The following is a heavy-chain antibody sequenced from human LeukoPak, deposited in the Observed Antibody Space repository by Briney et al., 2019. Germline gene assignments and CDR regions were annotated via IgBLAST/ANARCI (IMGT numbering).Heavy chain of an antibody. Sequence: PGGSLRLSCAASGFTFSSYAMHWVRQAPGKGLEWVAVISYDGSNKYYADSVKGRFTISRDNSKNTLYLQMNSLRAEDTAVYYCVAAAGLDYWGQGTLVTVSS. V-gene: IGHV3-30*04. J-gene: IGHJ4*02. CDR3: VAAAGLDY. CDR2: ISYDGSNK. D-gene: IGHD6-13*01. CDR1: GFTFSSYA.